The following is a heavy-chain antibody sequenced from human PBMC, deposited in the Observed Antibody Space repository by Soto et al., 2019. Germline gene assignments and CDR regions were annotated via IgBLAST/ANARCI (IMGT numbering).Heavy chain of an antibody. CDR2: IYSSGIT. Sequence: SKPLSLTCTVYAGSISNYYWSWIRQPAGKRLEWIGRIYSSGITNIHPSLKSRVAMSVDTAKNQFSLKLTSATAADTAVYYCARGGRDGFDPWCQGTMVTASS. J-gene: IGHJ3*01. CDR3: ARGGRDGFDP. CDR1: AGSISNYY. V-gene: IGHV4-4*07. D-gene: IGHD3-10*01.